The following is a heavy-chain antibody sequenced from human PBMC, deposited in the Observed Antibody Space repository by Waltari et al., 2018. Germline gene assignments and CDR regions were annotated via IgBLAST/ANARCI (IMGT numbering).Heavy chain of an antibody. CDR1: GGSFSGYY. J-gene: IGHJ6*02. V-gene: IGHV4-34*01. D-gene: IGHD2-8*02. CDR2: INHSGRT. Sequence: QVQLQQWGAGLLKPSETLSLTCAVYGGSFSGYYWSWIRQPPGKGLEWIGEINHSGRTNYNPSLKSRVTISVDTSKNQFSLKLSSVTAADTAVYYCAREGRRCTGGVCYIGHGMDVWGQGTTVTVSS. CDR3: AREGRRCTGGVCYIGHGMDV.